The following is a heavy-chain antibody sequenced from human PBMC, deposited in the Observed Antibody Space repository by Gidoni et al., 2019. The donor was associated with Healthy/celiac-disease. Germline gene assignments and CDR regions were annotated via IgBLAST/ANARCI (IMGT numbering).Heavy chain of an antibody. D-gene: IGHD3-22*01. CDR1: GFTFSSYA. Sequence: EVQLLESGGGLVQPGGSLRLSCAASGFTFSSYALSWVRQAPGKGLEVVSAICGSGGSTYYADSVKGRFTISRDNSKNTLYLQMNSLRAEDTAVYYCAKGVTMIVVVTVFDYWGQGTLVTVSS. CDR3: AKGVTMIVVVTVFDY. J-gene: IGHJ4*02. CDR2: ICGSGGST. V-gene: IGHV3-23*01.